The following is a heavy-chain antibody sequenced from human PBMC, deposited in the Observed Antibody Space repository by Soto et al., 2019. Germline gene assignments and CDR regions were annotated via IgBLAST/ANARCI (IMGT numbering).Heavy chain of an antibody. CDR3: ARVETVVVPANWFDP. D-gene: IGHD2-2*01. V-gene: IGHV1-18*01. CDR1: GYTFTSYG. Sequence: VASVKVSCKASGYTFTSYGISWVRQAPGQGLEWMGWISAYNGNTNYAQKLQGRVTMTTDTSTSTAYMELRSLRSDDTAVYYCARVETVVVPANWFDPWGQGPLVTVSS. CDR2: ISAYNGNT. J-gene: IGHJ5*02.